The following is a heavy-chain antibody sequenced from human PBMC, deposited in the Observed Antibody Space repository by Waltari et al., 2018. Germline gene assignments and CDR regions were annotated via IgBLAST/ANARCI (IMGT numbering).Heavy chain of an antibody. Sequence: QVQLVQSGAEVKKPGASVKVSCKASGYTFTSYYMHWVRQAPGQGLEWMGIINPSGGSTSYAQKFQGRVTMTRDTSTSTVYMELSSLRSDDTAVYYCARDPPHYYDSSGYYGDFDYWGQGTLVTVSS. D-gene: IGHD3-22*01. CDR3: ARDPPHYYDSSGYYGDFDY. J-gene: IGHJ4*02. V-gene: IGHV1-46*01. CDR1: GYTFTSYY. CDR2: INPSGGST.